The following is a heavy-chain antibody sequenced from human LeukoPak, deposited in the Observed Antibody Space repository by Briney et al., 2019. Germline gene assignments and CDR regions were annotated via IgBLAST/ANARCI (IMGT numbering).Heavy chain of an antibody. Sequence: GGSLRLSCAASRFTFSSYGMHWVRQAPGNGLEWVALISYDGSNKYYTESVKGRFTISRDNSKNTLYLQMDSLRAEDTAVYYCAKDRGYSYGYFDYWGQGPLVTASS. CDR1: RFTFSSYG. J-gene: IGHJ4*02. CDR2: ISYDGSNK. CDR3: AKDRGYSYGYFDY. V-gene: IGHV3-30*18. D-gene: IGHD5-18*01.